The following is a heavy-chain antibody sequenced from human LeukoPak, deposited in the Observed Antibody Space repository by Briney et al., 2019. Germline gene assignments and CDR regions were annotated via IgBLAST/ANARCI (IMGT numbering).Heavy chain of an antibody. V-gene: IGHV3-23*01. J-gene: IGHJ4*02. CDR3: AKDLGYGGNSGIDY. CDR1: GFTFSSYA. CDR2: ISGSGGST. Sequence: GRSLRLSCAASGFTFSSYAMSWVCQAPGKGLEWVSGISGSGGSTYYADSVKGRLTISRDNSKNTVYLQMNSLRADDTAVYYCAKDLGYGGNSGIDYWGQGTLVTVSS. D-gene: IGHD4-23*01.